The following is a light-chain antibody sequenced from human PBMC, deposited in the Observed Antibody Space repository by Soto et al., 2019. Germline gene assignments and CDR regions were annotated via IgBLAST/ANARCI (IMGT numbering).Light chain of an antibody. CDR3: SSYTGSSTLHV. CDR2: EVT. V-gene: IGLV2-14*01. Sequence: QAVVTEPGSVSGSPGQAITISCTGTSSDVGTYNYVSWYQQHPGKAPKVMIYEVTYRPSGVSNRFSGSKSGNTASLTISGLQAEDEAEYYCSSYTGSSTLHVFGTGTKVTIL. CDR1: SSDVGTYNY. J-gene: IGLJ1*01.